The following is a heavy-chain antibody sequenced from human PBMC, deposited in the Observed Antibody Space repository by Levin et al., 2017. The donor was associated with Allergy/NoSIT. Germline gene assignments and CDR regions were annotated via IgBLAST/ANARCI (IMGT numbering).Heavy chain of an antibody. CDR1: GFTFSSYS. CDR3: ASALPQRAFDI. J-gene: IGHJ3*02. Sequence: GESLKISCAASGFTFSSYSMNWVRQAPGKGLEWVSYLSSSSSTLYYADSVKGRFTISRDNAKNSLYLQMNSLRVEDTAVYYCASALPQRAFDIWGQGTMVTVSS. V-gene: IGHV3-48*04. CDR2: LSSSSSTL.